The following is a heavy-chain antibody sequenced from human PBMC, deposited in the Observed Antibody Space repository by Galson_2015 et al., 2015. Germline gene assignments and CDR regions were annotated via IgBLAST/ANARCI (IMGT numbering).Heavy chain of an antibody. D-gene: IGHD1-14*01. CDR1: GFTFNSFA. J-gene: IGHJ4*02. CDR2: ISPGGEAT. Sequence: SLRLSCAASGFTFNSFAMRWVRQAPGKGLEWVSAISPGGEATFYADSVKGRFTISRDNSKSTLYLQMNTLRAEDTAVYYCAKTSANRYFDYWGQGMLLTVSS. V-gene: IGHV3-23*01. CDR3: AKTSANRYFDY.